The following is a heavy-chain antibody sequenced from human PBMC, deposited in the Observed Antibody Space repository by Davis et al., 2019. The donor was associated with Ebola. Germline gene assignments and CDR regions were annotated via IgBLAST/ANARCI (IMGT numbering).Heavy chain of an antibody. J-gene: IGHJ6*02. Sequence: MPSETLSLTCAVPGGSISTSNWWSWVRQPPGKGLEWIGEIYHSGSTNYNPSLKSRVTISVDKSKNQFSLKLSSVTAADTAVYYCARDSRWLVPGTYYYYGMDVWGQGTTVTVSS. CDR1: GGSISTSNW. D-gene: IGHD6-19*01. CDR3: ARDSRWLVPGTYYYYGMDV. V-gene: IGHV4-4*02. CDR2: IYHSGST.